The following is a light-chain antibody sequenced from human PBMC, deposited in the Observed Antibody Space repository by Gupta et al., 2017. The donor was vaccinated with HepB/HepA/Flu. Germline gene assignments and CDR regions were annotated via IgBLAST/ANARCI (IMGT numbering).Light chain of an antibody. CDR2: WAS. V-gene: IGKV4-1*01. Sequence: VMTQSPDSLAVSLVERATINCKSSQSVFYSSNNKNYLTWYQQKPGQPPKLLIYWASSREFGVPDRFSGSGSGTDFTLTISSLQAEDVAVYYCQQYYNIPPTFGQGTKVEIK. J-gene: IGKJ1*01. CDR1: QSVFYSSNNKNY. CDR3: QQYYNIPPT.